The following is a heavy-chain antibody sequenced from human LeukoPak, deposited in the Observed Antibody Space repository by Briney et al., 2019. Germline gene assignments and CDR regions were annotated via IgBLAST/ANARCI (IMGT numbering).Heavy chain of an antibody. V-gene: IGHV1-2*02. D-gene: IGHD6-13*01. Sequence: GASVKVSCKASGYTFTGYYMHWVRQAPGQGLEWMGWINPNSGDANYAQKFQGRVTMTRDTSISTAYMEMSRLRSDDTAVYYCARDIAAAGTLSRYYYMDVWGKGTTVTISS. CDR2: INPNSGDA. CDR1: GYTFTGYY. J-gene: IGHJ6*03. CDR3: ARDIAAAGTLSRYYYMDV.